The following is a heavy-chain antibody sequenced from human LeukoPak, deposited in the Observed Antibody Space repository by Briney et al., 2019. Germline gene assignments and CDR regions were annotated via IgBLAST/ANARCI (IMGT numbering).Heavy chain of an antibody. CDR2: IYTSGST. Sequence: PSETLSLTCTVSGGSISSYYWSWIRQPPGKGLEWIWYIYTSGSTNYNPSLKSRVTISVDTSKNQFSLKLSSVTAADTAVYYCARMTTVTGYYFDYWGQGTLVTVSS. CDR3: ARMTTVTGYYFDY. CDR1: GGSISSYY. D-gene: IGHD4-11*01. J-gene: IGHJ4*02. V-gene: IGHV4-4*09.